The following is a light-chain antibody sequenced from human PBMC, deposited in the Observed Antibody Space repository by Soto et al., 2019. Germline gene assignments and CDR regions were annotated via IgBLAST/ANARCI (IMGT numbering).Light chain of an antibody. J-gene: IGKJ1*01. V-gene: IGKV1-5*01. Sequence: DIQMTQSPSTLSASVGDRVTITCRASQNIGRWLAWYQQKPGKAPKLLIYDASHLKSGVPSRFSGSVSGTDLTTTISSLHPDFFAIYYCQQYQSYCRTFGQGTKVEIK. CDR1: QNIGRW. CDR3: QQYQSYCRT. CDR2: DAS.